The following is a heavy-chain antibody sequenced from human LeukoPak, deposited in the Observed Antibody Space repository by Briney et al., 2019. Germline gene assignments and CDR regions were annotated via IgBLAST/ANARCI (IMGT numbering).Heavy chain of an antibody. V-gene: IGHV1-18*01. Sequence: VASVKVSCKASGYTFTSYGISWVRQAPGQGLEWMGWISAYNGNTNYAQKLQGRVTMATDTSTSTAYMELRSLRSDDTAVYYCARDRDSSGYYYRYGMDVWGQGTTVTVSS. CDR1: GYTFTSYG. CDR3: ARDRDSSGYYYRYGMDV. CDR2: ISAYNGNT. D-gene: IGHD3-22*01. J-gene: IGHJ6*02.